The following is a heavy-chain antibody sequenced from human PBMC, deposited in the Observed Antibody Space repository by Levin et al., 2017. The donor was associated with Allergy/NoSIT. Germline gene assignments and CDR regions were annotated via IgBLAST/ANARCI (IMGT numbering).Heavy chain of an antibody. Sequence: GGSLRLSCAVSGFTFTSYAMSWVRQAPGKGLEWVSAIRGSGDTTYYADSVKGRFTISRDNSKNTLYLQMNGLRAEDTATYYCAKDNGWLAAHWGQGTLDTVYS. CDR2: IRGSGDTT. J-gene: IGHJ4*02. V-gene: IGHV3-23*01. CDR3: AKDNGWLAAH. D-gene: IGHD5-24*01. CDR1: GFTFTSYA.